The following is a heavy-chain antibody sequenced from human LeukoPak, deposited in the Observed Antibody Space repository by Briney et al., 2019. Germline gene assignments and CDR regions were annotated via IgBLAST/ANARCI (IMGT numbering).Heavy chain of an antibody. Sequence: GESLKISCKGSGYSFTSYWIGWVRQMPGKGLEWMGIIYPGDSDTRYSPSFQGQVTISADKSISTAYLQWSSLKASDTAMYYCARPGYCTNGVCSSFDYWGQGTLVTVSS. D-gene: IGHD2-8*01. CDR3: ARPGYCTNGVCSSFDY. V-gene: IGHV5-51*01. CDR1: GYSFTSYW. CDR2: IYPGDSDT. J-gene: IGHJ4*02.